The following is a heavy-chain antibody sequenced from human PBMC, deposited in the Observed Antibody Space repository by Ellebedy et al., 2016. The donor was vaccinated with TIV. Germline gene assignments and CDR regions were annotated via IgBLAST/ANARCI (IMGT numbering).Heavy chain of an antibody. Sequence: SETLSLXXTVSGGSISSYYWSWIRQPPGKGLEWIGYIYYSGSTNYNPSLKGRVTISVDTSKNQFSLKLSSVTAADTAVYYCARAGRFGGLQFDPWGQGTLVTVSS. V-gene: IGHV4-59*01. D-gene: IGHD3-10*01. J-gene: IGHJ5*02. CDR1: GGSISSYY. CDR3: ARAGRFGGLQFDP. CDR2: IYYSGST.